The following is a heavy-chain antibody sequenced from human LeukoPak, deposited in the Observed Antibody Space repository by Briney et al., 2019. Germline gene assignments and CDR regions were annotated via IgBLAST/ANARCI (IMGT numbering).Heavy chain of an antibody. V-gene: IGHV3-23*01. D-gene: IGHD3-22*01. CDR3: ARDTYYYDSSGYSPFDY. CDR2: ISGSGGST. J-gene: IGHJ4*02. Sequence: PGGSLRLSCAASGFTFSSYAMSWVRQAPGKGLEWVSAISGSGGSTYYADSVKGRFTISRDNSKNTLYLQMNSLRAEDTAVYYCARDTYYYDSSGYSPFDYWGQGTLVTVSS. CDR1: GFTFSSYA.